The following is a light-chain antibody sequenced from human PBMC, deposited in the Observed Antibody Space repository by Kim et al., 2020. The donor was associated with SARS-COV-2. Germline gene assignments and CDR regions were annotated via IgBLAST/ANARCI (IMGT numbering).Light chain of an antibody. Sequence: KTVTISCTRSSGSIASNDVQWYQQRPGRAPTTVIYEDNQRPSGVPDRFSGSIDSSSNSASLTISGLKTEDEADYYCQSYDSSNVVFGGGTQLTVL. CDR3: QSYDSSNVV. J-gene: IGLJ2*01. CDR1: SGSIASND. V-gene: IGLV6-57*03. CDR2: EDN.